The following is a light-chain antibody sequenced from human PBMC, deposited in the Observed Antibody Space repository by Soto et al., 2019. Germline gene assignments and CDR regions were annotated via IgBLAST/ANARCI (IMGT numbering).Light chain of an antibody. CDR3: QQYQSLT. CDR2: GAS. V-gene: IGKV3-20*01. J-gene: IGKJ4*01. Sequence: EIVLTQSPDTLSLSPGERATLSCRASQSVSSYLAWYQQKPGQAPRLLIHGASSRVTGIPDRFSGSGSGTDFTLTITRLEPEDFAVYYCQQYQSLTFGGGTKVDI. CDR1: QSVSSY.